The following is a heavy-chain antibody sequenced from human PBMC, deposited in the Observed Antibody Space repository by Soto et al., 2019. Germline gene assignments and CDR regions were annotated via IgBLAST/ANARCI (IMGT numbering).Heavy chain of an antibody. CDR3: ARDVAAGAYYFDY. J-gene: IGHJ4*02. CDR1: GLNGNWNY. D-gene: IGHD6-13*01. Sequence: GVSIRLSWAVAGLNGNWNYMNWVRQAPGKGLEWVSVVYTDGTTYYADSVKGRFTISRDNSKNTLFLQMNSLRAEDTAIYYCARDVAAGAYYFDYWGQGSQVTVS. CDR2: VYTDGTT. V-gene: IGHV3-53*01.